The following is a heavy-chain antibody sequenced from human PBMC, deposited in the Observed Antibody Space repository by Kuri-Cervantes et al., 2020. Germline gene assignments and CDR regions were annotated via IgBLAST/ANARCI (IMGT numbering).Heavy chain of an antibody. V-gene: IGHV3-7*01. D-gene: IGHD1-26*01. Sequence: GGSLRLSCAASGFTFSSYWMSWVRQAPGKGLEWVANIKQDGSEKYYVDSVKGRFTISRDDAKNSLFLQMDSLRAEDTAVYYCATTGPSGSFLWGQGTLVTVSS. CDR2: IKQDGSEK. CDR1: GFTFSSYW. CDR3: ATTGPSGSFL. J-gene: IGHJ4*02.